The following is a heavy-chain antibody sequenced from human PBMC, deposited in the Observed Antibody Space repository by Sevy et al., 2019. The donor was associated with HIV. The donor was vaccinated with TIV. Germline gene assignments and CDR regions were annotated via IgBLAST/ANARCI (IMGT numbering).Heavy chain of an antibody. V-gene: IGHV1-18*01. CDR2: ISTYNNNI. CDR1: GYIFNTFA. CDR3: AREGYGDNGWLDP. Sequence: ASVKVSCKTSGYIFNTFAISCLRQAPGQGPEWMGWISTYNNNIQYAQKFQGRVTMTKDTSTSTAYMEVKSLRSDDTAVYYCAREGYGDNGWLDPWGQGTLVTVSS. D-gene: IGHD5-18*01. J-gene: IGHJ5*02.